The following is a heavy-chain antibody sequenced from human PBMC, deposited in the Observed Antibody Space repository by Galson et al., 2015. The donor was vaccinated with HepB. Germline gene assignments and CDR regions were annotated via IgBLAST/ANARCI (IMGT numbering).Heavy chain of an antibody. CDR3: AKDSMDSSGIDY. Sequence: SLRLSCAASGFTFSSYGMHWVRQAPGKGLEWVAVIWYDGSNKYYADSVKGRFTISRDNSKNTLYLQMNSLRAEDTAVYYCAKDSMDSSGIDYWGQGTLVTVSS. D-gene: IGHD6-19*01. CDR1: GFTFSSYG. J-gene: IGHJ4*02. V-gene: IGHV3-33*06. CDR2: IWYDGSNK.